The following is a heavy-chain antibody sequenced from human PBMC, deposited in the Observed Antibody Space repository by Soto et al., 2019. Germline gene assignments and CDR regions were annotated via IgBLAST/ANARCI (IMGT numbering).Heavy chain of an antibody. CDR2: IWYDGSNK. Sequence: GGSLRLSCAASGFTFSSYGMHWVRQAPGKGLEWVAVIWYDGSNKYYADSVKGRFTISRDNSKNTLYLQMNSLRAEDTAVYYCASGGKDSSGPSVPFDYWGQGTLVTVSS. V-gene: IGHV3-33*01. CDR1: GFTFSSYG. D-gene: IGHD6-19*01. J-gene: IGHJ4*02. CDR3: ASGGKDSSGPSVPFDY.